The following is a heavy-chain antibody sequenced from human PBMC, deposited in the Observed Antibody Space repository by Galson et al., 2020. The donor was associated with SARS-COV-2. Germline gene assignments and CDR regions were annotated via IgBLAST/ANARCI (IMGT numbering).Heavy chain of an antibody. Sequence: GGSLRLSCAASGFTFSSYWMHWVRQAPGKGLVWVSRISSDGSESDYADSVRGRFTISRDNAEHTFYLQMNSLRSDDTAVYYCAGVSLNYYLGRVEFFQHWGQGTLVTVSS. J-gene: IGHJ1*01. CDR1: GFTFSSYW. V-gene: IGHV3-74*01. D-gene: IGHD3-22*01. CDR3: AGVSLNYYLGRVEFFQH. CDR2: ISSDGSES.